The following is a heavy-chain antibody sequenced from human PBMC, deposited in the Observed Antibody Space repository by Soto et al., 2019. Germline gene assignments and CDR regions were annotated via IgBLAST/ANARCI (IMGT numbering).Heavy chain of an antibody. J-gene: IGHJ4*02. D-gene: IGHD2-8*01. Sequence: GGSLRLSCAASGFTFSSYAMSWVRQAPGKGLEWVSAISGSGGSTYYADSVKGRFTISRDNSKNTLYLQMNSLRAEDTAVYYCAKVVVCTNGVCYTRVPPPDYWGQGTLVTVSS. CDR1: GFTFSSYA. V-gene: IGHV3-23*01. CDR2: ISGSGGST. CDR3: AKVVVCTNGVCYTRVPPPDY.